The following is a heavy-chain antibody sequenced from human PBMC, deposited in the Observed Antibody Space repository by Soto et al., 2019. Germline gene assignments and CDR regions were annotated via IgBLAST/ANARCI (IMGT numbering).Heavy chain of an antibody. J-gene: IGHJ4*02. V-gene: IGHV3-11*01. CDR2: ITSSGETK. Sequence: LRLSCAASGFTFSDYYMSWIRQPPGKGLEWISYITSSGETKYYAESVKGRFTISRDNAKNSLLRQMNGLRAEDTAIYYCARDPLHHCSTFDYWGQGTLVTVSS. CDR3: ARDPLHHCSTFDY. CDR1: GFTFSDYY. D-gene: IGHD3-10*02.